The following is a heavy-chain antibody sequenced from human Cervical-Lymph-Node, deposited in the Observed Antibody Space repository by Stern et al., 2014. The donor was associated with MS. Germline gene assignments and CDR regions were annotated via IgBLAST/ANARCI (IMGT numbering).Heavy chain of an antibody. CDR3: ARIPNYYDSSGYYYDY. D-gene: IGHD3-22*01. V-gene: IGHV2-70*01. CDR2: LDWDDYK. CDR1: GFSLSTSGMC. J-gene: IGHJ4*02. Sequence: QITLKESGPALVKPTQTLTLTCTFSGFSLSTSGMCVSWIRQPPGKALERLALLDWDDYKYYSSALKIRLTISKDTSKNQVVLKMTNMDPVDTATYYCARIPNYYDSSGYYYDYWGQGTLVTVSS.